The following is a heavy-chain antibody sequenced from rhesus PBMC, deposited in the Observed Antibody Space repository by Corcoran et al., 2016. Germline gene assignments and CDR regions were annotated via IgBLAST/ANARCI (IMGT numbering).Heavy chain of an antibody. V-gene: IGHV4-160*01. Sequence: QVQLQESGPGRVKPSETLSLTCAVSGGSISRNYCSGSRTPPGMGMEWNGRISGSGGSTDSNPSLKSRVTISTDTSKNQFSRKLSSVTAADTAVYYCARNLCTGSGCYVIDYWGQGVLVTVSS. J-gene: IGHJ4*01. D-gene: IGHD2-21*01. CDR1: GGSISRNY. CDR2: ISGSGGST. CDR3: ARNLCTGSGCYVIDY.